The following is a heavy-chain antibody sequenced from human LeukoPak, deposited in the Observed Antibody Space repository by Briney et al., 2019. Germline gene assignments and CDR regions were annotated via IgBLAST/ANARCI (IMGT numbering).Heavy chain of an antibody. CDR3: ARHHFDYGDYLTNRFDP. CDR1: GGSISSRSYY. D-gene: IGHD4-17*01. Sequence: PSETLSLTCTVSGGSISSRSYYWGWIRQPPGEGLEWIGSIYYSGSTYYNPSLKSRVTISVDTSKNQFSLKLSSVTAADTAVYYCARHHFDYGDYLTNRFDPWGQGTLVTVSS. CDR2: IYYSGST. J-gene: IGHJ5*02. V-gene: IGHV4-39*01.